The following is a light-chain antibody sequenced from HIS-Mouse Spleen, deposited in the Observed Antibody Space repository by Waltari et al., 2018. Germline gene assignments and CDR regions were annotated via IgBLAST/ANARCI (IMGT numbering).Light chain of an antibody. V-gene: IGLV2-23*01. J-gene: IGLJ3*02. Sequence: SALTQPASVSGSPGQPITIPRTATSRDSGSYNLVSGYQQHPGKAPKLTIYEGSKRPSGVSNRFSGSKSGNTASLTISGLQAEDEADYYCCSYAGSSTWVFGGGTKLTVL. CDR1: SRDSGSYNL. CDR2: EGS. CDR3: CSYAGSSTWV.